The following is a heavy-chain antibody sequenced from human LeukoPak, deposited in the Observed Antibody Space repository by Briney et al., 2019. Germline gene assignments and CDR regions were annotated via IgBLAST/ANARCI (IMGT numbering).Heavy chain of an antibody. J-gene: IGHJ4*02. CDR3: ARAQDPGGNFDY. Sequence: PSETLSLTCAVSGGSISSYFWTWIRQPAGKGLEWIGRISTSGSTNYNPSLKSRVSMSLDTSKNQFSLKLSSVTAADTAVYYCARAQDPGGNFDYWGQGTLVTVSS. CDR1: GGSISSYF. V-gene: IGHV4-4*07. D-gene: IGHD3-10*01. CDR2: ISTSGST.